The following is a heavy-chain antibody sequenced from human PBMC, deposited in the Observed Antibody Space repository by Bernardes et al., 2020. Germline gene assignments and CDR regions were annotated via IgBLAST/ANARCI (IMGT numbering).Heavy chain of an antibody. Sequence: GGSLRLSCAASGFTFSSYAMSWVRQAPGKGLEWVSAISGSGGSTYYADSVKGRFTISRDNSKNTLYLQMNSLRAEDTAVYYCAKDRRRTTYSSSSVGALDYWGQGTLVTVSS. CDR2: ISGSGGST. CDR1: GFTFSSYA. V-gene: IGHV3-23*01. J-gene: IGHJ4*02. D-gene: IGHD6-6*01. CDR3: AKDRRRTTYSSSSVGALDY.